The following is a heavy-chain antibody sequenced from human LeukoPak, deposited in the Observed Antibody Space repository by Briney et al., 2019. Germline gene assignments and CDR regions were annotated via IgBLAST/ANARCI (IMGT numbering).Heavy chain of an antibody. CDR2: IYSRGST. D-gene: IGHD3-10*01. CDR1: GFTVSSNY. J-gene: IGHJ4*02. Sequence: GGSLRLSCAASGFTVSSNYMSWVRQAPGKGLEWVSVIYSRGSTYNADSVKGRFTISRDNSKNTLYLQMNSLRAEDTAVYYCAREVVRGVIDYWGQGTLVTVSS. CDR3: AREVVRGVIDY. V-gene: IGHV3-53*01.